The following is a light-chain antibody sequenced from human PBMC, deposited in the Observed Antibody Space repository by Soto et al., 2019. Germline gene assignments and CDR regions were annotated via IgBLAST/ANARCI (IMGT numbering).Light chain of an antibody. CDR3: QQYNNWPPIT. V-gene: IGKV3-15*01. CDR1: QSVSSN. CDR2: GAS. Sequence: ERVMTQSPATLSVSLGERSTLSCRASQSVSSNLAWYQQKPGQAPRLLIYGASTRATGIPARFSGSGSETEFTLTISSLQSEDFAVYYCQQYNNWPPITFGQGTRREIK. J-gene: IGKJ5*01.